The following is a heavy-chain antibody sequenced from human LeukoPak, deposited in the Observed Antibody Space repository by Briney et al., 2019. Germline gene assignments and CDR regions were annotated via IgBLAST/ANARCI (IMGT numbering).Heavy chain of an antibody. CDR1: GFTFSSYG. V-gene: IGHV3-30*18. D-gene: IGHD3-10*01. CDR2: ISYDGSNK. Sequence: GGSLRLSCAASGFTFSSYGMHWVRQAPGKGLEWVAVISYDGSNKYYADSVKGRFTISRDNSKNTLYLQMNSLRAEDTAVYYCAKTFMVRGVYYGMDVWGQGTTVTVSS. CDR3: AKTFMVRGVYYGMDV. J-gene: IGHJ6*02.